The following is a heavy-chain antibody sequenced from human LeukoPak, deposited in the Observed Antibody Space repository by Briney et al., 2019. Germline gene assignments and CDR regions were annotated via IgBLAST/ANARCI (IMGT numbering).Heavy chain of an antibody. CDR3: AKDGGSYSGTYWVDY. CDR1: GFTFSSYG. D-gene: IGHD1-26*01. V-gene: IGHV3-30*18. J-gene: IGHJ4*02. Sequence: GGSLRLSCAASGFTFSSYGMHWVRQAPGKGLEWVAVISYDGSNKYYADSVKGRFTISRDNSKNTLYLQMNCLRAEDTAVYYCAKDGGSYSGTYWVDYWGQGTLVTVSS. CDR2: ISYDGSNK.